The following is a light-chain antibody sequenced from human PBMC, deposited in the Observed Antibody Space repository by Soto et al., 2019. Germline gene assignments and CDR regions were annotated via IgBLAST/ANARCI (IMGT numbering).Light chain of an antibody. V-gene: IGKV3-11*01. CDR3: QQRINWPS. J-gene: IGKJ4*01. Sequence: EIVLTQSPATLSLSPGERATLSCRASQSVDNYLAWYRQKPGQAPRLLIYDASERATGIPARFSGSGSGTDFTLTIRALEPEDSAVYYCQQRINWPSFGGGTKVEIK. CDR2: DAS. CDR1: QSVDNY.